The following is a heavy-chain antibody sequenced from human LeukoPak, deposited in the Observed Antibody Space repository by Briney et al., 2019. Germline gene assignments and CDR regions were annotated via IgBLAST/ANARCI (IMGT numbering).Heavy chain of an antibody. D-gene: IGHD3-9*01. CDR2: VSRFGDGT. V-gene: IGHV3-23*01. CDR1: RFTFSGFA. Sequence: GGTLRLSCAASRFTFSGFAMMWLRQAPGKGLEGVSPVSRFGDGTFYADSVRGRFTISRDNSKNTLYLQMNSLRADDTAVYYCAKDPDYDIFTGYYSGDWFDTWGQGTLVTVSS. CDR3: AKDPDYDIFTGYYSGDWFDT. J-gene: IGHJ5*02.